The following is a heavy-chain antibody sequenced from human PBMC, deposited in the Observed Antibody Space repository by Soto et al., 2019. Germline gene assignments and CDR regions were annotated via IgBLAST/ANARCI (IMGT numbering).Heavy chain of an antibody. CDR3: ATKVPVAGTHDGAFDI. J-gene: IGHJ3*02. CDR1: GGTFSNYA. CDR2: IIPIFGTT. V-gene: IGHV1-69*13. D-gene: IGHD6-19*01. Sequence: GASVKVSCKASGGTFSNYAISWVRQAPGQGLEWMGRIIPIFGTTNYAQKFQGRVTITADESTTTAYLELSSLRSEDTAVYYCATKVPVAGTHDGAFDIWGQGTMVNVS.